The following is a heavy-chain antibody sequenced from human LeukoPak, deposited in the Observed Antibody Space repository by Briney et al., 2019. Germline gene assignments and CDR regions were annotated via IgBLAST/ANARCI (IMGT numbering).Heavy chain of an antibody. CDR3: ARDRGFGQADV. CDR2: IKQDGGEK. V-gene: IGHV3-7*01. D-gene: IGHD3-10*01. CDR1: GFTFSGYW. J-gene: IGHJ6*04. Sequence: PGGSLRLSCAASGFTFSGYWMSWLRQAPGKGPEWVANIKQDGGEKYYVDSVKGRFTISRDNAKNSLYLQMNSLRAEDTAVYYCARDRGFGQADVWGKGTTVTVSS.